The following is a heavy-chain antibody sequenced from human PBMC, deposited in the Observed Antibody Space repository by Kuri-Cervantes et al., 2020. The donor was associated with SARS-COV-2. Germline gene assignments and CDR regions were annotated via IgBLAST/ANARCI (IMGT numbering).Heavy chain of an antibody. Sequence: ASVKVSCKASGCTFTSYGISWVRQAPGQGLEWMGWISAYNGNTNYAQKLQGRVTMTTDTSTSTAYMELRSLRSDDTAVYYCARDHTTTEFWSGYYTRYYYYYMDVWGKGTTVTVSS. V-gene: IGHV1-18*04. CDR2: ISAYNGNT. CDR1: GCTFTSYG. D-gene: IGHD3-3*01. J-gene: IGHJ6*03. CDR3: ARDHTTTEFWSGYYTRYYYYYMDV.